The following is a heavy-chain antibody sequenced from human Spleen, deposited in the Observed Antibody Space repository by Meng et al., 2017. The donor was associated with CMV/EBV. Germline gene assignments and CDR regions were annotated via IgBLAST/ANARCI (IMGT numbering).Heavy chain of an antibody. CDR3: ARGWYCGSTGCYARRGNFDL. Sequence: SVKVSCKASGGSFSNYAINWVRQAPGQGLEWLGGIIPILDITKYAQKFQGRVTITADKSTATAYMELSSLRSEHTAMYYWARGWYCGSTGCYARRGNFDLWGRGTLVTVSS. D-gene: IGHD2-2*01. J-gene: IGHJ2*01. V-gene: IGHV1-69*10. CDR2: IIPILDIT. CDR1: GGSFSNYA.